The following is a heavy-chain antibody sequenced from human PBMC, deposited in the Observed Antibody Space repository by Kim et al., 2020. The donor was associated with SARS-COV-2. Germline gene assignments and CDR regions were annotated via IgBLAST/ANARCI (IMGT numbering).Heavy chain of an antibody. CDR3: ARDRRISSWAYYFDY. D-gene: IGHD6-13*01. Sequence: DSVKGRFTISKDNSKNTLYLQMNSLRAEDTAVYYCARDRRISSWAYYFDYWGQGTLVTVSS. V-gene: IGHV3-30*07. J-gene: IGHJ4*02.